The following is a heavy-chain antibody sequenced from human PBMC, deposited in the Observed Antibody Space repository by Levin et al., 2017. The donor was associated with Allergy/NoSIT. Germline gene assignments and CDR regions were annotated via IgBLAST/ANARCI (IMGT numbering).Heavy chain of an antibody. Sequence: QPGGSLRLSCAASGFTFSSYGMHWVRQAPGKGLEWVAVIWYDGSNKYYADSVKGRFTISRDNSKNTLYLQMNSLRAEDTAVYYCARDLFRGLLEHAFDIWGQGTMVTVSS. J-gene: IGHJ3*02. CDR3: ARDLFRGLLEHAFDI. CDR1: GFTFSSYG. D-gene: IGHD3-10*01. CDR2: IWYDGSNK. V-gene: IGHV3-33*01.